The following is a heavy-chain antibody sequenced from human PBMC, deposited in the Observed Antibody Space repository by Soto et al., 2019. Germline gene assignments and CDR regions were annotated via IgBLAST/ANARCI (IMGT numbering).Heavy chain of an antibody. CDR1: GGSISSGGYY. V-gene: IGHV4-31*03. J-gene: IGHJ3*02. CDR2: IYYSGST. Sequence: QVQLQESGPGLVKPSQTLSLTCTVSGGSISSGGYYWSWIRQHPGKVLEWIGYIYYSGSTYYNPSLKSRVTISVDTSKNQFSLKLSSVTAADTAVYYCAREAKRYSSGWYADDAFDIWGQGTMVTVSS. CDR3: AREAKRYSSGWYADDAFDI. D-gene: IGHD6-19*01.